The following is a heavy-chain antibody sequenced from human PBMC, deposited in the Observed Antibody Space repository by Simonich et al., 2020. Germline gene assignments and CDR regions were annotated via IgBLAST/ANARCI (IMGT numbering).Heavy chain of an antibody. D-gene: IGHD6-13*01. J-gene: IGHJ3*02. CDR1: GGSISSSSDY. CDR3: ARHAGFAFDI. CDR2: IYFRGDH. V-gene: IGHV4-39*01. Sequence: QLQLQESGPGLVKPSETLSLTCTVSGGSISSSSDYWGWIRQPPGKGLEWIGSIYFRGDHYYNPSLKVRGPISGDTAKNQFSLKLSSVTGADTAGYYCARHAGFAFDIWGQGTMVTVSS.